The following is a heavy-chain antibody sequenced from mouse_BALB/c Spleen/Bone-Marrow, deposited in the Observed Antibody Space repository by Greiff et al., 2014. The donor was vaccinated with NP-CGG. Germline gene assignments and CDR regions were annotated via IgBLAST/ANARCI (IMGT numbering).Heavy chain of an antibody. CDR2: IFPGTGTT. Sequence: VKFQESGAELVKPGASVKLSCKASGYTFTSYWIQWVKQRPGQGLGWIGEIFPGTGTTYYNEQFKDKATLTIDTSSSTAYMQLSSLTSEDSAVYFCARKGISTVIATAYYFDYWGQGSTLTVSS. J-gene: IGHJ2*01. D-gene: IGHD2-4*01. CDR1: GYTFTSYW. CDR3: ARKGISTVIATAYYFDY. V-gene: IGHV1S132*01.